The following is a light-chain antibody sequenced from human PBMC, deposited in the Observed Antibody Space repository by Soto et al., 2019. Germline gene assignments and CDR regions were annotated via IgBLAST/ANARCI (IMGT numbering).Light chain of an antibody. V-gene: IGKV3-15*01. CDR2: GAS. Sequence: ETVMTQSPGTLSVSPGEGATLSCRASQSVSSKLAWYQQKPGQAPRLLIYGASTRATGIPARFSGSGSGTEFSRTISSLQPEDFAVYYWQQYNNWPRAFGQGTKVEIK. CDR3: QQYNNWPRA. CDR1: QSVSSK. J-gene: IGKJ1*01.